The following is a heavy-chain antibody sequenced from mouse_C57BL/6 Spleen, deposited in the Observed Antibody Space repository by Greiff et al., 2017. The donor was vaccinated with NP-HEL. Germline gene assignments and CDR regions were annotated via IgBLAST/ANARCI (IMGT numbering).Heavy chain of an antibody. CDR2: ISSGGGYT. Sequence: EVQGVESGGDLVKPGGSLKLSCAASGFTFSSYGMSWVRQTPDKRLEWVATISSGGGYTYYPDSVKGRFTISRGNATNTLYLQMSSRKSEDTAMYYCARQGIYYYGSSPWDYWGKGTSVTVSS. J-gene: IGHJ4*01. V-gene: IGHV5-6*01. CDR1: GFTFSSYG. D-gene: IGHD1-1*01. CDR3: ARQGIYYYGSSPWDY.